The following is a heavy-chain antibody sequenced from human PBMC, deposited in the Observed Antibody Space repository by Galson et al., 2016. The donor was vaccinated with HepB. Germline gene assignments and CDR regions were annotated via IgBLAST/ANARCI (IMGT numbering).Heavy chain of an antibody. J-gene: IGHJ4*02. V-gene: IGHV3-74*01. CDR3: ASDRYYVINS. CDR1: GFTFSGTW. D-gene: IGHD3-10*02. Sequence: SLRLSCAASGFTFSGTWVHWVPTAPGKRLVCVSRIHSASSDTIYADSVKGRFTISRDNAQNTVYLQMNSLRAEDTAVYYCASDRYYVINSWGQGTLVTVSS. CDR2: IHSASSDT.